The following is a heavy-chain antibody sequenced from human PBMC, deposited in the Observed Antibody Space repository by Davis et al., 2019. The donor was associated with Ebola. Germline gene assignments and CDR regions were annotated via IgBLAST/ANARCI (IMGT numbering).Heavy chain of an antibody. D-gene: IGHD2-2*01. CDR1: GFTFSSYA. CDR2: ISYDGSNK. Sequence: GESLKISCAASGFTFSSYAMHWVRQAPGKGLEWVAVISYDGSNKYYADSVKGRFTISRDNSKNTLYLQMSSLRAEDTAVYYCAKALSYYFDYWGQGTLVTVSS. V-gene: IGHV3-30-3*01. CDR3: AKALSYYFDY. J-gene: IGHJ4*02.